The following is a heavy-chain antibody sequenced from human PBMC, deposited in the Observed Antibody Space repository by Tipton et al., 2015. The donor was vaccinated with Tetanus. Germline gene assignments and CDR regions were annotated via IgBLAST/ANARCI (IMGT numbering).Heavy chain of an antibody. CDR1: GGSIRSGDYQ. Sequence: GLVKPSETLSLTCTVSGGSIRSGDYQWNWIRQPPGKGLEWLAYISDSGRTNSNYSLKSRITISRDTSKNQFSLRLTSVTAADTAVYYCARANYEFPNKGPFDSWGQGTLVIVSS. V-gene: IGHV4-61*08. D-gene: IGHD3-3*01. CDR2: ISDSGRT. CDR3: ARANYEFPNKGPFDS. J-gene: IGHJ4*02.